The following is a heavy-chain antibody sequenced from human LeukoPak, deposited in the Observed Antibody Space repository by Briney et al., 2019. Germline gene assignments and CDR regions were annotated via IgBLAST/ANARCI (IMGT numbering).Heavy chain of an antibody. D-gene: IGHD3-10*01. Sequence: GESLKISCKGSAYSFTTYWIGWVRQMPGKGLEWMGIIYPADSDTKYSPSFQGQVTMSADKSISTAFLQWSSLKASDTATYYCARLRHYGSGSDYAFDIWGQGTMVTVSS. J-gene: IGHJ3*02. CDR2: IYPADSDT. V-gene: IGHV5-51*01. CDR1: AYSFTTYW. CDR3: ARLRHYGSGSDYAFDI.